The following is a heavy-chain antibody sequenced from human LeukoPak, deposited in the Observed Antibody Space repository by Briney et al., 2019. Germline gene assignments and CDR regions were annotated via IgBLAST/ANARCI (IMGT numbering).Heavy chain of an antibody. V-gene: IGHV4-4*02. CDR2: VYHSGST. CDR3: AKDVYDFWSGPSFDY. Sequence: SETLSLTCAVSGGSIISINRWSWVRQPPGKGLEWIGEVYHSGSTNYNPSLKSRVTMSIDKSKNQFSLNLSSVTAADTAVYYCAKDVYDFWSGPSFDYWGQGTLVTVSS. J-gene: IGHJ4*02. D-gene: IGHD3-3*01. CDR1: GGSIISINR.